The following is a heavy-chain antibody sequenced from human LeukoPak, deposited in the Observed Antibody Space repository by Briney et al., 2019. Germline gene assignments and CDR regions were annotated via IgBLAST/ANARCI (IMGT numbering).Heavy chain of an antibody. J-gene: IGHJ4*02. Sequence: ASVKVSCKASGYTFTSYDINWVRQATGQGLEWMGWMNPNSGNTGYAQKFQGRVTMTRNTSISTAYMELSSLRSEDTAVYYCARGDYGSGSYYGILEYWGQGTLVTVSS. D-gene: IGHD3-10*01. V-gene: IGHV1-8*01. CDR3: ARGDYGSGSYYGILEY. CDR1: GYTFTSYD. CDR2: MNPNSGNT.